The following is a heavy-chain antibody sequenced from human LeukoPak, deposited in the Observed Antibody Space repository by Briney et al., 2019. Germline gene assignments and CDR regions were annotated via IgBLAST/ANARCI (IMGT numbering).Heavy chain of an antibody. CDR1: GFTFRSYG. CDR2: ISYDGSNK. V-gene: IGHV3-30*03. CDR3: ARDPYYDILTGYAGGYFDY. J-gene: IGHJ4*02. D-gene: IGHD3-9*01. Sequence: GTSLRLSCAASGFTFRSYGMHWVRQAPGKGLEWVAVISYDGSNKYYADSVKGRFAISRDNSKNTLYLQMNSLRVEDTAVYYCARDPYYDILTGYAGGYFDYWGQGTLVTVSS.